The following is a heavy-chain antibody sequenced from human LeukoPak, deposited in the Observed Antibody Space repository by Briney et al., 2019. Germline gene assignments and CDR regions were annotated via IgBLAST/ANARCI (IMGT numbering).Heavy chain of an antibody. V-gene: IGHV1-2*04. CDR3: ARTLVVVGHGAFDI. J-gene: IGHJ3*02. D-gene: IGHD2-15*01. CDR1: GYTFTGYY. Sequence: EASVKVSCKASGYTFTGYYMHWVRQAPGQGLEWMGWINPNSGGTNYAQKFQGWVTMTRDTSISTAYMELSRLRSDDTAVYYCARTLVVVGHGAFDIWGQGTMVTVSS. CDR2: INPNSGGT.